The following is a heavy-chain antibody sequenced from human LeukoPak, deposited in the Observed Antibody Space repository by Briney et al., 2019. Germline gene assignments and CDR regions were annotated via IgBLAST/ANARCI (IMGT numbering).Heavy chain of an antibody. CDR2: ISAYNGNT. D-gene: IGHD2-15*01. CDR3: AREMGYCSGGSCYPGFDY. Sequence: ASVKVSCKASGYTFTSYGISWVRQAPGQGLEWMGWISAYNGNTNYAQKLQGRVTMTTDTSTSTAYMELRSLRSDDTAVCYCAREMGYCSGGSCYPGFDYWGQGTLVTVS. J-gene: IGHJ4*02. CDR1: GYTFTSYG. V-gene: IGHV1-18*04.